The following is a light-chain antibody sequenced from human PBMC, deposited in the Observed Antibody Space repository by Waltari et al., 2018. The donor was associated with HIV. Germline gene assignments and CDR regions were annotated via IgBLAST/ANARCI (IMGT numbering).Light chain of an antibody. CDR2: GAS. V-gene: IGKV3-15*01. CDR1: QSVSTN. CDR3: QHYSNWPPWT. J-gene: IGKJ1*01. Sequence: EILMTQSPATLSVSPGERVTIPCRASQSVSTNLAWYQQKPGQAPRLLIYGASFTATDIPARFSASGSGTEFTLTINSLQSEDSAVYYCQHYSNWPPWTFGQGTRVEFK.